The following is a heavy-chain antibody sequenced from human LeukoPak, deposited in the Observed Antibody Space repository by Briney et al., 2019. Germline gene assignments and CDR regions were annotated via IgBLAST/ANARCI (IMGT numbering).Heavy chain of an antibody. Sequence: GGSLRLSCAASGFTFSSYWMSWVRQAPGKGLERVANIKQDGSEKYYVDSVKGRFTISRDNAKSSLYLQMNSLRAEDTAVYYCASQNDYGGNCFFEYWGQGTLVTVSS. CDR3: ASQNDYGGNCFFEY. D-gene: IGHD4-23*01. CDR2: IKQDGSEK. CDR1: GFTFSSYW. J-gene: IGHJ4*02. V-gene: IGHV3-7*01.